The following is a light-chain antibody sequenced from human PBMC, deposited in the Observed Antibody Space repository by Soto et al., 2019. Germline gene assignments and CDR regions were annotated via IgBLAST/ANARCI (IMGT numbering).Light chain of an antibody. J-gene: IGKJ5*01. CDR1: QSVSSY. CDR2: DVS. CDR3: QHRSIWPVS. Sequence: EIVLTQSPGTLSLSPGERATLSCRASQSVSSYLAWYQQKPGQSPRLLMFDVSNRATGIPARFSGSGSGTDFTLTISSLEPEDFGVYYCQHRSIWPVSFGQGTRLEI. V-gene: IGKV3-11*01.